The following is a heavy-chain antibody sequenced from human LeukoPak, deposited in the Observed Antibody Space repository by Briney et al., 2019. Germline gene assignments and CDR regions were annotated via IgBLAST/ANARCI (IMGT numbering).Heavy chain of an antibody. J-gene: IGHJ5*02. V-gene: IGHV4-34*01. D-gene: IGHD2-2*01. CDR1: GGSFSGYY. CDR2: INHSGST. CDR3: ARGREAGYCSCTSCYLSWFDP. Sequence: SETLSLTCAVYGGSFSGYYWSWIRQPPGKGLEWIGEINHSGSTNYNPSLKSRVTISVDTSKNQFSLKLSSVTAADTAVYYCARGREAGYCSCTSCYLSWFDPWGQGTLVTVSS.